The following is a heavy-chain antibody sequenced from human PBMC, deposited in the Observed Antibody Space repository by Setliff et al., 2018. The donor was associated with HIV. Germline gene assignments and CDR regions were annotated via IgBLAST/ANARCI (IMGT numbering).Heavy chain of an antibody. CDR3: ARDSHCSGPSCYSGGQFFDY. V-gene: IGHV1-69*13. J-gene: IGHJ4*02. Sequence: ASVKVSCKAPGGTFSGYAFSWVRQAPGQGFEWVGGSIPVFGTVNYAQKFLGRATITADESTNTSYMELTSLRSEDTAVYFCARDSHCSGPSCYSGGQFFDYWGQGTLVTV. CDR1: GGTFSGYA. CDR2: SIPVFGTV. D-gene: IGHD2-15*01.